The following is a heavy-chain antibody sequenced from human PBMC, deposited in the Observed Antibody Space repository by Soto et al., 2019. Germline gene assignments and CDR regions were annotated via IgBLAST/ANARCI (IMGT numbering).Heavy chain of an antibody. CDR2: ISSNGGST. D-gene: IGHD3-22*01. CDR1: GFTFSSYA. Sequence: GGSLRLSCSASGFTFSSYAMHWVRQAPGKGLEYVSAISSNGGSTYYADSVKGRFTISRDNSKNTLYLQMSSLRAEDTAVYYCVKDRSITMIVVVPSAFDDWGQGTLVTVSS. V-gene: IGHV3-64D*06. J-gene: IGHJ4*02. CDR3: VKDRSITMIVVVPSAFDD.